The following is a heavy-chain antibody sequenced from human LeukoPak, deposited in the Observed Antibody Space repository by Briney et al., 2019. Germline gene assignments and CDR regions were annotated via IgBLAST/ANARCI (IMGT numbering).Heavy chain of an antibody. V-gene: IGHV3-74*01. CDR2: INDHGNNT. Sequence: GGSLRLACAASGFTFSDYWMHWVRQAPGKGLMWVSRINDHGNNTNYVDSVKGRFNISRDNAKNTLFLQMSGLRAEDAAVYYCARGGSSRFDQWGQGTLVTVSS. J-gene: IGHJ4*02. CDR3: ARGGSSRFDQ. D-gene: IGHD6-13*01. CDR1: GFTFSDYW.